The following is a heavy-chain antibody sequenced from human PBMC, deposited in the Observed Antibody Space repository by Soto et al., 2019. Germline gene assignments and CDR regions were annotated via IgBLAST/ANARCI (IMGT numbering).Heavy chain of an antibody. CDR3: ARVEAPYGSYYFDY. V-gene: IGHV3-21*01. CDR1: GFTFSSYS. CDR2: ISSSSSYI. J-gene: IGHJ4*02. Sequence: GGSLRLSCAASGFTFSSYSMNWVRQAPGKGLEWVSSISSSSSYIYYADSVKGRFTISRDNAKNSLYLQMNSLRAEDTAVYYCARVEAPYGSYYFDYWGQGTLVTVSS. D-gene: IGHD3-10*01.